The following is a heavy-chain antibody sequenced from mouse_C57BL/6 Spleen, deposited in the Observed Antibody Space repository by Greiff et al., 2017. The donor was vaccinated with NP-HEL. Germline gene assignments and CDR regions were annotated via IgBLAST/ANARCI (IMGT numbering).Heavy chain of an antibody. V-gene: IGHV1-15*01. CDR1: GYTFTDYE. CDR2: IDPETGGT. J-gene: IGHJ2*01. CDR3: TRNSPYYYGSSFFDY. Sequence: QVQLQQSGAELVRPGASVTLSCKASGYTFTDYEMHWVKQTPVHGLGWIGAIDPETGGTAYNQKFKGKAILTADKSSSTAYMELRSLTSEDSAVYYCTRNSPYYYGSSFFDYWGQGTTLTVSS. D-gene: IGHD1-1*01.